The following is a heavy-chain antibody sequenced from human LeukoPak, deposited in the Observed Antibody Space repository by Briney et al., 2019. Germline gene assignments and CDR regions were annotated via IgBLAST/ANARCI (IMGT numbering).Heavy chain of an antibody. J-gene: IGHJ4*02. Sequence: GGSLRLSCAASGFTFSNYWMSWVRQAPGKGLEWVANIKQDGSEKSYVDSVTGRFTISRDNAKNSLHLQMNSLRAEDTAVYYCATDRDNSDWQKRFDSWGQGTLVTVSS. CDR1: GFTFSNYW. CDR2: IKQDGSEK. V-gene: IGHV3-7*01. D-gene: IGHD2-21*02. CDR3: ATDRDNSDWQKRFDS.